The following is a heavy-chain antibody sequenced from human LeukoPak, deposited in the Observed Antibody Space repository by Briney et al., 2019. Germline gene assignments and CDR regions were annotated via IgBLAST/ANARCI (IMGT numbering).Heavy chain of an antibody. V-gene: IGHV3-30*02. Sequence: GGSLRLSCAASGFTFSSYGMHWVRQAPGKGLEWVAFIRYDGSNKYYADSVKGRFTISRDNSKNTLYLQMNSLRAEDTAVYYCAKDRPFLGTLGYYMDVWGKGTTVTVSS. CDR1: GFTFSSYG. CDR2: IRYDGSNK. D-gene: IGHD3-3*02. CDR3: AKDRPFLGTLGYYMDV. J-gene: IGHJ6*03.